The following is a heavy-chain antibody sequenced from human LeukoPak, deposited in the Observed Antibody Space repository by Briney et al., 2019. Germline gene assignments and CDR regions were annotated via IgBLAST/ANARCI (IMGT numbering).Heavy chain of an antibody. CDR1: GGTFSSYA. D-gene: IGHD3-10*01. CDR3: ARVVHMYYGSGSYYILGYYYYGMDV. J-gene: IGHJ6*02. Sequence: SVKVSCKASGGTFSSYAISWVRQAPGQGLEWMGGIIPIFGTANYAQKFQGRVTMTRNTSISTAYMELSSLRSEDTAVYYCARVVHMYYGSGSYYILGYYYYGMDVWGQGTTVTVSS. V-gene: IGHV1-69*05. CDR2: IIPIFGTA.